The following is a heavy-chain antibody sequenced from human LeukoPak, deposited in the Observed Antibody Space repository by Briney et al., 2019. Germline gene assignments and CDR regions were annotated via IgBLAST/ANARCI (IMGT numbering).Heavy chain of an antibody. CDR3: AREFSGSYRGDAFDI. V-gene: IGHV4-61*02. Sequence: TLSLTYTVSGGSISSGSYYWSWIRHPAGKGLEWIGRIYISGSTNYNPSLKSRVTISVDTSRNQFSLQLSSVTAADTAVYYCAREFSGSYRGDAFDIWGQGTMVTVSS. D-gene: IGHD1-26*01. CDR1: GGSISSGSYY. J-gene: IGHJ3*02. CDR2: IYISGST.